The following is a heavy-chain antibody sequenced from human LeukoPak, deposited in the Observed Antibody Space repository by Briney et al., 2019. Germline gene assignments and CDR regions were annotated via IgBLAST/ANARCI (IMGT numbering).Heavy chain of an antibody. CDR1: GGSISSSNW. V-gene: IGHV4-4*02. Sequence: SGTLSFTCAVSGGSISSSNWWSWVRQPPGKGLEWIGEIYHSGSTNYNPSLKSRVTISVDKSKNQFSLKLSSVTAADTAVYYCTSCPNPPRYYGMDVWGQGTTVTVSS. J-gene: IGHJ6*02. CDR2: IYHSGST. CDR3: TSCPNPPRYYGMDV.